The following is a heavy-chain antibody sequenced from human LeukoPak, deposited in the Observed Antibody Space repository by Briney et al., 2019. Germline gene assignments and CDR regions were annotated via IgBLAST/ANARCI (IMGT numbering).Heavy chain of an antibody. Sequence: ASVKVSCKASGYTFTSYDINWVRQATGQGLEWMGWMSPNSGNTGYAQKFQGRVTMTRNTSISTAYMELSSLRSEDTAVYYCARGLFGITMIVVVPDWFDPWGQGTLVTVSS. D-gene: IGHD3-22*01. CDR1: GYTFTSYD. CDR3: ARGLFGITMIVVVPDWFDP. V-gene: IGHV1-8*01. J-gene: IGHJ5*02. CDR2: MSPNSGNT.